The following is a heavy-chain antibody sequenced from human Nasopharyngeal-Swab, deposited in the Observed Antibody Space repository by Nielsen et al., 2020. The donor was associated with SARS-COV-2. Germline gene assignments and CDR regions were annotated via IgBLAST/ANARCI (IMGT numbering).Heavy chain of an antibody. J-gene: IGHJ4*02. D-gene: IGHD4-23*01. V-gene: IGHV3-74*01. CDR1: GFTFSSYW. Sequence: GGSLRLSCAASGFTFSSYWMHWVRQAPGKGLVWVSRINSDGSSTSYADSVKGRFTISRDNAKNSLYLQMNSLRAEDTAVYYCARYGTTVVTPYYFDYWGQGTLVTVSS. CDR3: ARYGTTVVTPYYFDY. CDR2: INSDGSST.